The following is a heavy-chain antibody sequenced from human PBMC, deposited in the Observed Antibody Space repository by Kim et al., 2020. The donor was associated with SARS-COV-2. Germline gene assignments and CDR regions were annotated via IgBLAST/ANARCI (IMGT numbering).Heavy chain of an antibody. Sequence: GGSLRLSCAASGFTFSSYAMHWVRQAPGKGLEWVAVISYDGSNKYYADSVKGRFTISRDNSKNTPYLQMKSLSAEDTAVYYCARDLGGYFAYCCQGALVT. J-gene: IGHJ4*02. D-gene: IGHD2-15*01. CDR2: ISYDGSNK. CDR1: GFTFSSYA. CDR3: ARDLGGYFAY. V-gene: IGHV3-30-3*01.